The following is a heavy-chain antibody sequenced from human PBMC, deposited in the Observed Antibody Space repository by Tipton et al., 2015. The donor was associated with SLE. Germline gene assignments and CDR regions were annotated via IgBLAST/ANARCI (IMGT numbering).Heavy chain of an antibody. V-gene: IGHV6-1*01. CDR2: TYYRSKWYN. CDR3: ASILVRGVVDAYHI. Sequence: GLVKPSQTLSLTCAISGDSVSRKSAAWNWIRQSPSRGPEWLGRTYYRSKWYNDYAESVKSRITINPDTSKNQFSLQLTSVTAADTAVYYCASILVRGVVDAYHIWGQGTMVTVSS. CDR1: GDSVSRKSAA. J-gene: IGHJ3*02. D-gene: IGHD3-10*01.